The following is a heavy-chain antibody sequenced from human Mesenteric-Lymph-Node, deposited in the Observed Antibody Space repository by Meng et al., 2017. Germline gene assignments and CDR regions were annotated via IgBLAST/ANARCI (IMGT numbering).Heavy chain of an antibody. Sequence: QVQLQQAGADLLTPSKTLYFSRHGYGGYFSRYYWSWIRQPPGKGLEWIGEINHSGSTNYNPSLKSRVTISVDKSKNKFSLKLSSVTAADTAVYYCARGPTTYFDYWGQGTLVTVSS. V-gene: IGHV4-34*01. CDR1: GGYFSRYY. CDR2: INHSGST. D-gene: IGHD4-17*01. J-gene: IGHJ4*02. CDR3: ARGPTTYFDY.